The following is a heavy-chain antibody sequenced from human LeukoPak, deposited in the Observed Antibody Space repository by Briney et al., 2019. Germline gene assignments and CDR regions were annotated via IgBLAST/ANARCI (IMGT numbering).Heavy chain of an antibody. CDR1: GSTLSRFW. D-gene: IGHD5-18*01. J-gene: IGHJ4*02. CDR3: ARGNYGYGNFDY. CDR2: INSDGTST. V-gene: IGHV3-74*01. Sequence: GGSLRLSCAASGSTLSRFWMHWVRQAPGKGLVWVSRINSDGTSTSYADSVKGRFTISKDNAKNTLYLQMNSLRADDTAVYYCARGNYGYGNFDYWGQGTLVTVSS.